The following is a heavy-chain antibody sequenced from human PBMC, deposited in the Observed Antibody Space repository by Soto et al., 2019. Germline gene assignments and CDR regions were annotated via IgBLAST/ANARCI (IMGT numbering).Heavy chain of an antibody. V-gene: IGHV4-34*01. Sequence: PSETLSLTCAVYGGSFSGYYWSWIRQPPGKGLEWIGEINHSGSTNYNPSLKSRVTISVDTSKNQFSLKLSSVTAADTAVYYCAILVPGRLYYFDYWGQGTLVTVSS. CDR1: GGSFSGYY. J-gene: IGHJ4*02. CDR2: INHSGST. D-gene: IGHD2-15*01. CDR3: AILVPGRLYYFDY.